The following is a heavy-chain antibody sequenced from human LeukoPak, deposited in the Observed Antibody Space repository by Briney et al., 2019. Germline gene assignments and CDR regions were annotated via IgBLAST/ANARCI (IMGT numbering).Heavy chain of an antibody. D-gene: IGHD3-16*01. Sequence: QPGGSLRLSCAASGFTVSNMYMSWVRQAPGKGLEWVSVIYSGGSTHYADSVRGRFTISRDNSKKTLYIQMNSLRAEDTAVYYCAGAWGPYPYFDYWGQGTLVTVSS. CDR2: IYSGGST. CDR3: AGAWGPYPYFDY. CDR1: GFTVSNMY. V-gene: IGHV3-66*01. J-gene: IGHJ4*02.